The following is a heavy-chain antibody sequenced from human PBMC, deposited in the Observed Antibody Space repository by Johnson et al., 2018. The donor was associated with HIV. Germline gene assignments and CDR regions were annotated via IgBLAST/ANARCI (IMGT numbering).Heavy chain of an antibody. J-gene: IGHJ3*02. V-gene: IGHV3-30*02. Sequence: QVQLVESGGGVVQPGGSLRLSCAASGFSFTRCDMHWVRQAPGKGLEWVAFIRYDGSDTSYVDSVKGRFSISRDNSRDTLYLQMNSLRVEDTAVYYCVKEASRGTVTQAPDAFDIWGQGTVVTVSS. CDR3: VKEASRGTVTQAPDAFDI. CDR1: GFSFTRCD. CDR2: IRYDGSDT. D-gene: IGHD4-17*01.